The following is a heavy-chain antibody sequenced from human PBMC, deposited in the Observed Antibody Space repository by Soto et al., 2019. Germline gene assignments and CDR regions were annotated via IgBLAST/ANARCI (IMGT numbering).Heavy chain of an antibody. D-gene: IGHD6-19*01. Sequence: QVQLQESDPGLVKPSETLSLTCTVSGGSISGYYWSWIRQPPEKGLEWIGFIYHSGSTSYNPSLKSRLTISVAPSKNQFSLKLSSVTAADTAVYFCARQLAVAGSIAFDYWGQGTLVTVSS. V-gene: IGHV4-59*08. CDR3: ARQLAVAGSIAFDY. CDR2: IYHSGST. J-gene: IGHJ4*02. CDR1: GGSISGYY.